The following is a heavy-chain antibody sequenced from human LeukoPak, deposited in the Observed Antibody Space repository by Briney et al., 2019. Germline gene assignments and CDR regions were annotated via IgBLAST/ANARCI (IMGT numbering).Heavy chain of an antibody. Sequence: SETLSLTCGVSGYSISSGYQWAWIRPSPGKGLEWIGIIYHSGSAHYNPSLKSRVTISVETSKIQFSLTMYSVTAADTAVYSCATDPRWLTPDCTSTSCYENYFDLWGQGTLVTVSS. D-gene: IGHD2-2*01. CDR3: ATDPRWLTPDCTSTSCYENYFDL. J-gene: IGHJ5*02. V-gene: IGHV4-38-2*02. CDR2: IYHSGSA. CDR1: GYSISSGYQ.